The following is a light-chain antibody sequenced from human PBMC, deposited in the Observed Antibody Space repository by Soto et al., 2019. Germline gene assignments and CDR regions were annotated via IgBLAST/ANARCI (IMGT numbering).Light chain of an antibody. CDR2: AAS. J-gene: IGKJ2*02. CDR3: QQRNSNPRT. Sequence: DIQMTQSPSSLSASVGDRVTITCRASQSISSYLNWYQQKPGKAPKLLIYAASSLQSGVPSRFSGSGSGTEFTLTISSLQPEDFATYYCQQRNSNPRTFGQGTKLEIK. CDR1: QSISSY. V-gene: IGKV1-39*01.